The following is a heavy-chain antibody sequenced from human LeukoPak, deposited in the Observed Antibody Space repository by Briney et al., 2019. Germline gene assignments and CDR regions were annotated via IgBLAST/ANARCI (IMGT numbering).Heavy chain of an antibody. CDR3: ARADTMVHYYYYGMDV. Sequence: ASVKVSCKASGYTFTSYGISWVRQAPGQGLEWMGRIIPILGIANYAQKFQGRVTITADKSTSTAYMELSSLRSEDTAVYYCARADTMVHYYYYGMDVWGQGTTVTVSS. CDR2: IIPILGIA. CDR1: GYTFTSYG. J-gene: IGHJ6*02. D-gene: IGHD3-10*01. V-gene: IGHV1-69*04.